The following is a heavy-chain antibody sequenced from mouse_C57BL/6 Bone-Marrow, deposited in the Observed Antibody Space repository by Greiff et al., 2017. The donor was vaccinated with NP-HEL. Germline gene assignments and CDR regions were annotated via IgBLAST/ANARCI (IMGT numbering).Heavy chain of an antibody. CDR3: ARKREYQYYFDY. Sequence: VKLMESGAELVRPGTSVKVSCKASGYAFTNYLIEWVKQRPGQGLEWIGVINPGSGGTNYNEKFKGQATLTADKSSSTAYMQLSSLTSEDSAVYFGARKREYQYYFDYWGKGTTLTVST. V-gene: IGHV1-54*01. CDR2: INPGSGGT. CDR1: GYAFTNYL. D-gene: IGHD2-10*02. J-gene: IGHJ2*01.